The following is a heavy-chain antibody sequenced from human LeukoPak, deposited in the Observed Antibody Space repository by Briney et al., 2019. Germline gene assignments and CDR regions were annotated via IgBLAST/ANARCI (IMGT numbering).Heavy chain of an antibody. CDR1: GFTFSSYA. J-gene: IGHJ6*02. V-gene: IGHV3-30-3*01. Sequence: PGGSLRLSCAASGFTFSSYAMHWVRQAPGKGLEWVAVISYDGSNKYYADSVKGRFTISRDNSKNTLYLQMNSLRAEDTAVYYCARTPPAQWLSTYYYYGMDVWGQGTTVTVSS. D-gene: IGHD6-19*01. CDR3: ARTPPAQWLSTYYYYGMDV. CDR2: ISYDGSNK.